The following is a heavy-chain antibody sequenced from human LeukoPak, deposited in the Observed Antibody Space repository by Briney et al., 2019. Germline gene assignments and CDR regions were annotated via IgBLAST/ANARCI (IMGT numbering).Heavy chain of an antibody. Sequence: GGSLRLSCGASGCTFSTNGIHWVRQAPGKVLEWVAYIRKDGSDKYYAGSVKGRFTISRDNSKNTLYLQMNSLRPEDTALYYCAKDDQWSLDYWGQGTLVTVSS. J-gene: IGHJ4*02. CDR1: GCTFSTNG. V-gene: IGHV3-30*02. CDR2: IRKDGSDK. CDR3: AKDDQWSLDY. D-gene: IGHD2-15*01.